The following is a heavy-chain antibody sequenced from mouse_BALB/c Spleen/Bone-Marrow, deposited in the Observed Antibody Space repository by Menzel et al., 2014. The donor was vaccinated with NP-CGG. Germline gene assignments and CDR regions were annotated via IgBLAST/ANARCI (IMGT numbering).Heavy chain of an antibody. CDR3: ARARSTVITTWYFDV. CDR1: GYTFTSYW. Sequence: DLVEPGASVKLSCKASGYTFTSYWINWIKQRPGQGLEWIGRFAPGSGNTYYNEMFKGKATLTVDTSSSTAYIQLSSLSSEDSAVHFCARARSTVITTWYFDVWGAGTTVTVSS. V-gene: IGHV1S41*01. D-gene: IGHD2-4*01. CDR2: FAPGSGNT. J-gene: IGHJ1*01.